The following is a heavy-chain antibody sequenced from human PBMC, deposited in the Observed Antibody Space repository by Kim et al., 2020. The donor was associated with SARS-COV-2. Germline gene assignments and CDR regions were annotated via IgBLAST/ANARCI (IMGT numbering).Heavy chain of an antibody. CDR3: ARDHEYDFWSGYHAEYFQH. CDR2: IIPILGIA. V-gene: IGHV1-69*04. D-gene: IGHD3-3*01. Sequence: SVKVSCKASGGTFSSYAISWVRQAPGQGLEWMGRIIPILGIANYAQKFQGRVTITADKSTSTAYMELSSLRSEDTAVYYCARDHEYDFWSGYHAEYFQHWGQGTLVTVSS. CDR1: GGTFSSYA. J-gene: IGHJ1*01.